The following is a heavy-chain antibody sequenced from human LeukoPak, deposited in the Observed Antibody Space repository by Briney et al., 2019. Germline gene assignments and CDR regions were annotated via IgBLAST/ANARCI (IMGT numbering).Heavy chain of an antibody. D-gene: IGHD3-22*01. CDR2: ISGSGGST. Sequence: GGSLRLSCVASGFTFSSYAMSWVRQAPGKGLEWVSTISGSGGSTYYADSVKGRFTISRDNSKNTLYLQMNSLRAEDTAVYYCARAAGYYYDSSGYYGYWGQGTLVTVSS. CDR1: GFTFSSYA. J-gene: IGHJ4*02. V-gene: IGHV3-23*01. CDR3: ARAAGYYYDSSGYYGY.